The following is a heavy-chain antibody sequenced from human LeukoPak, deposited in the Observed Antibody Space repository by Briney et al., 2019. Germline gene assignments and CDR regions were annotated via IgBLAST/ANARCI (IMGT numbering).Heavy chain of an antibody. CDR3: AKARSTSSWNGENWFDP. J-gene: IGHJ5*02. CDR2: ISSRGDII. D-gene: IGHD6-13*01. V-gene: IGHV3-48*03. CDR1: GFTFSSYT. Sequence: GGSLRLSCAASGFTFSSYTMNWVRQAPGKGLEWVPYISSRGDIIYYADSVKGRFTISRDNAKNSLYLQMNSLRGEDTAVYYCAKARSTSSWNGENWFDPWGQGTLVTVSS.